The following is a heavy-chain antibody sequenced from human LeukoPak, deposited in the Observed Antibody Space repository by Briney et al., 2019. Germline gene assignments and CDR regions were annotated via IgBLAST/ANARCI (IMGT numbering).Heavy chain of an antibody. CDR2: IYHRGDT. CDR3: ARHNFARPFDY. J-gene: IGHJ4*02. D-gene: IGHD6-6*01. CDR1: GGSISSSY. Sequence: PSETLSLTCTVSGGSISSSYWSWIRQPPGKGLEWIGYIYHRGDTNSNPSLKSRVTISMDTSKNQFSLKLSSVAAADTAVYYCARHNFARPFDYWGQGTQVTVPS. V-gene: IGHV4-59*08.